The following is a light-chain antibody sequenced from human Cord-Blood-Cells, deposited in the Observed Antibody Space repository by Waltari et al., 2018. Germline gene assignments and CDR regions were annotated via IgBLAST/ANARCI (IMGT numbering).Light chain of an antibody. J-gene: IGLJ2*01. CDR1: SSDVGGYNY. CDR3: LSYAGSDTLV. CDR2: DVS. V-gene: IGLV2-11*01. Sequence: QSALTQPRSVSGSPGQSVTISCTGTSSDVGGYNYVSWYQQDPGKAPKLMFYDVSKRPSGVPDRFSGSKSGNPASLTISGLQAEDEADYYCLSYAGSDTLVFGGGTKQTV.